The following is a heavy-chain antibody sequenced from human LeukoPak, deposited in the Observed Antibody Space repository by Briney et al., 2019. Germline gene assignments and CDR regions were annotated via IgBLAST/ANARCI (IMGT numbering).Heavy chain of an antibody. CDR1: GFAFNTYA. Sequence: PGGSLRLSCITSGFAFNTYAMHWVRQAPGKGLEWVSSISSGSYINYADSVKGRFTISRDNAKNSLYLQMNSLRAEDTAVYYCARDRLGVGATILWGQGTLVTVSS. V-gene: IGHV3-21*01. CDR2: ISSGSYI. CDR3: ARDRLGVGATIL. D-gene: IGHD1-26*01. J-gene: IGHJ4*02.